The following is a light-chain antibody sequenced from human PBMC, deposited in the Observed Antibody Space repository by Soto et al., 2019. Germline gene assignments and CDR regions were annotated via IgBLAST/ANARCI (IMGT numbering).Light chain of an antibody. Sequence: AIQMTQSPSSLSASVGDRVTITCRASQDIRNELGWYQQRPGKAPKALIYGASNLQSGVPSRFSGSGFGTDFTLTISSLQPEDFATVYFLQDRNYPRTFGQGTKVESK. J-gene: IGKJ1*01. V-gene: IGKV1-6*01. CDR1: QDIRNE. CDR3: LQDRNYPRT. CDR2: GAS.